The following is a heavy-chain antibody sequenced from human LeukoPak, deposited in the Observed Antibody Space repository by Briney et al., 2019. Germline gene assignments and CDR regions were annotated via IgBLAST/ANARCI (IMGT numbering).Heavy chain of an antibody. CDR3: ARDRCSSTSCFFDY. J-gene: IGHJ4*02. D-gene: IGHD2-2*01. V-gene: IGHV3-7*01. CDR2: IKQDGSEK. Sequence: GGSLRLSCAASGFTFSSYWMSWVRQAPGKGLEWVANIKQDGSEKYYVDSEKRRITFSRANNKHFLHMQMSILSAETAALYCCARDRCSSTSCFFDYWGQGTLVTVSS. CDR1: GFTFSSYW.